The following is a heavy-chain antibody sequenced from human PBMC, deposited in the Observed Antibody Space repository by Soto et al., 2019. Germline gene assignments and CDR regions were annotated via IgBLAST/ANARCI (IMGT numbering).Heavy chain of an antibody. J-gene: IGHJ4*02. Sequence: QVLLQESGPGLVKPSETLSLTCTVSGDSISSHYWGWIRQPPGKGLEWIGSVYYSGSANYNPSLKRRVTIPLDTSKNQFSLKLNSVTAADTAVYFCARRPSGSYGQVDYWGQGTLVTVSS. CDR1: GDSISSHY. V-gene: IGHV4-59*08. D-gene: IGHD1-26*01. CDR2: VYYSGSA. CDR3: ARRPSGSYGQVDY.